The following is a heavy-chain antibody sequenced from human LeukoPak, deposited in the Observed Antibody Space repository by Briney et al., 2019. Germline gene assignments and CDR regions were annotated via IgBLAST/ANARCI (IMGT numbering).Heavy chain of an antibody. CDR2: IYYSGST. J-gene: IGHJ4*02. CDR1: GGSISSYY. Sequence: TSETLSLTCTVSGGSISSYYWSWIRQPPGKGLEWIGYIYYSGSTNYNPSLKSRVTISVDTSKNQFSLKLSSVTAADTAVYYCARDGAPDAHCDATNCAIRWGLGTQVTVSS. CDR3: ARDGAPDAHCDATNCAIR. D-gene: IGHD2-2*01. V-gene: IGHV4-59*12.